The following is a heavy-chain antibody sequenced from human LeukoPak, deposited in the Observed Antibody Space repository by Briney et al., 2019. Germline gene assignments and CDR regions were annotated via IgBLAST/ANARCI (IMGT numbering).Heavy chain of an antibody. CDR2: ISSSGSTI. D-gene: IGHD3-10*01. CDR3: ARERFGELVDY. CDR1: GFTFSDYY. J-gene: IGHJ4*02. V-gene: IGHV3-11*04. Sequence: GGPLRLSCAASGFTFSDYYMSWIRQAPGKGLEWVSCISSSGSTIYYADSVKGRFTISRDNAKNSLYLQMNSLRAEDTAVYYCARERFGELVDYWGQRTLVTVSS.